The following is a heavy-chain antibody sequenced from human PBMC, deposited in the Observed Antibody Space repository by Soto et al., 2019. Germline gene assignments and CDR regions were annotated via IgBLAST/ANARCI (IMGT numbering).Heavy chain of an antibody. CDR1: GFTFSSYG. Sequence: GGSLRLSCAASGFTFSSYGMHWVRQAPGKGLEWVAVIWYDGSNKYYADSVKGRFTISRDNSKNTLYLQMNSLRAEDTAVYYCARDSSGWYVFDYWGQGTLVTVSS. V-gene: IGHV3-33*01. CDR2: IWYDGSNK. J-gene: IGHJ4*02. CDR3: ARDSSGWYVFDY. D-gene: IGHD6-19*01.